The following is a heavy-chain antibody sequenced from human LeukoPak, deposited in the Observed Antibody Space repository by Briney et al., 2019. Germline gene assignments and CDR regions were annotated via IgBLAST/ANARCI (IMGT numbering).Heavy chain of an antibody. CDR2: VKTGAIT. CDR3: ARVLNWNYFDY. V-gene: IGHV4-34*01. CDR1: GRSFTTYH. Sequence: PSETLSLTCAVSGRSFTTYHWSWIRQAPGKGLEWIGEVKTGAITNYNPSLESRVTISVDTSKNQFSLKLSSVTAADTAVYYCARVLNWNYFDYWGQGTLVTVSS. D-gene: IGHD1-1*01. J-gene: IGHJ4*02.